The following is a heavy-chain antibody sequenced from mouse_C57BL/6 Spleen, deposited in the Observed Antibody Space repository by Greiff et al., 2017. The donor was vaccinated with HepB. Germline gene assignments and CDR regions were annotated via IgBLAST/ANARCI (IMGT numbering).Heavy chain of an antibody. V-gene: IGHV2-9-1*01. CDR2: IWTGGGT. Sequence: VKLMESGPGLVAPSQSLSITCTVSGFSLTSYAISWVRQPPGKGLEWLGVIWTGGGTNYNSALKSRLSISKDNSKSQVFLKMNSLQTDDTARYYCARNGDYYGSSYWYFDVWGTGTTVTVSS. CDR1: GFSLTSYA. CDR3: ARNGDYYGSSYWYFDV. J-gene: IGHJ1*03. D-gene: IGHD1-1*01.